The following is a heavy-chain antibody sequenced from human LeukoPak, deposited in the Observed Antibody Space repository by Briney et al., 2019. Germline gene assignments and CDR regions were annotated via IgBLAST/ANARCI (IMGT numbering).Heavy chain of an antibody. J-gene: IGHJ6*03. CDR2: IYHSGST. V-gene: IGHV4-38-2*01. CDR1: GYSISSGSL. D-gene: IGHD2-15*01. Sequence: SETLSLTCAASGYSISSGSLWGWIRQPPGKGLEWIANIYHSGSTYHNPSLKSRVSISVDTSKNQFSLKLSSVTAADTAVYYCARLFCSVGSCYPYYYSYRDVWGKGTTVIVSS. CDR3: ARLFCSVGSCYPYYYSYRDV.